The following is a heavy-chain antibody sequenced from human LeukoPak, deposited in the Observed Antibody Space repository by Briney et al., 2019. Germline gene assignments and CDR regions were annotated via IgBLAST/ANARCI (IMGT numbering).Heavy chain of an antibody. CDR3: ATLNWDDGEVSGFDH. V-gene: IGHV3-7*01. CDR2: IKKDETEI. D-gene: IGHD1-26*01. CDR1: GFSFRNTW. Sequence: GGSLRLSCTASGFSFRNTWMSWVRQAPGKGLEWAANIKKDETEIYYADSVKGRFTISRDNAKRSLYLQMNVLRVEDTAVYYCATLNWDDGEVSGFDHWGQGIMVTVSS. J-gene: IGHJ5*02.